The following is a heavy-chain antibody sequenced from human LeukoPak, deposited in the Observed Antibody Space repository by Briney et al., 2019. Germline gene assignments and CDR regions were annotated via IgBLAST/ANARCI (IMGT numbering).Heavy chain of an antibody. CDR3: ARDPFDGYNWI. CDR2: INHSGST. J-gene: IGHJ4*02. D-gene: IGHD5-24*01. CDR1: GGSFSGYY. Sequence: SETLSLTCAVYGGSFSGYYWSWIRQPPGKGLEWIGEINHSGSTNYNPSLKSRVTISVDTSKNQFSLKLSSVTAADTAVYYCARDPFDGYNWIWSQGTLVTVSS. V-gene: IGHV4-34*01.